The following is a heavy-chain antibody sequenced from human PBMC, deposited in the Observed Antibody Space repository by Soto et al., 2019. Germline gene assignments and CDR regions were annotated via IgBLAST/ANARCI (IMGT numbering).Heavy chain of an antibody. CDR1: GGSISSYY. V-gene: IGHV4-59*01. D-gene: IGHD3-10*01. CDR2: IYYSGST. J-gene: IGHJ4*02. CDR3: AGEYYYGSGSYYTY. Sequence: PSETLSLTCTVSGGSISSYYWSWIRQPPGKGLEWIGYIYYSGSTNYNPSLKSRVTISVDTSKNQFSLKLSSVTAADTAVYYCAGEYYYGSGSYYTYWRKGTLVTVSS.